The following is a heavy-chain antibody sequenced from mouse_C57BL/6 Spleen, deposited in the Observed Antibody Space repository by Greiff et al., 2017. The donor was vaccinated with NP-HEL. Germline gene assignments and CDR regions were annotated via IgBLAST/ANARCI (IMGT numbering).Heavy chain of an antibody. D-gene: IGHD2-1*01. CDR2: IYPGDGDT. V-gene: IGHV1-82*01. Sequence: QVQLQQSGPELVKPGASVKISCKASGYAFSSSWMNWVKQRPGKGLEWIGRIYPGDGDTNYNGKFKGKATLTADKSSSTAYMQLSSLTSEDSAVYFCARSKYGNSYYFDYWGQGTTLTVSS. CDR3: ARSKYGNSYYFDY. CDR1: GYAFSSSW. J-gene: IGHJ2*01.